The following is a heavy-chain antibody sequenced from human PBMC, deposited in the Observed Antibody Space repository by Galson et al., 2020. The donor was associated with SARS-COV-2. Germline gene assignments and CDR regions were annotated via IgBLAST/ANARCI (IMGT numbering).Heavy chain of an antibody. CDR2: ISGSGGST. Sequence: GGSLRLSCAASGFTFSSYAMSWVRQAPGKGLEWVSAISGSGGSTYYADSVKGRFTISRDNSKNTLYLQMNSLRAEDTAVYYCAKAPPTYSSSWYFLGYWGQGTLVTVSS. V-gene: IGHV3-23*01. D-gene: IGHD6-13*01. CDR1: GFTFSSYA. J-gene: IGHJ4*02. CDR3: AKAPPTYSSSWYFLGY.